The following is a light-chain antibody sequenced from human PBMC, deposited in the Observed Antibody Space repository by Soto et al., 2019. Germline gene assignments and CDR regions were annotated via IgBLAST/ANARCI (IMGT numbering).Light chain of an antibody. CDR1: QDISNY. CDR3: QQYVNLPYT. Sequence: DIQMTQSPSSLSASVGDRVTITCQASQDISNYLNWYQQKPGKAPKLLIYDASNLETEVTSRFNGSGSGTDFTFTISNLQPEDIATYYCQQYVNLPYTFGQGTKLEIK. CDR2: DAS. V-gene: IGKV1-33*01. J-gene: IGKJ2*01.